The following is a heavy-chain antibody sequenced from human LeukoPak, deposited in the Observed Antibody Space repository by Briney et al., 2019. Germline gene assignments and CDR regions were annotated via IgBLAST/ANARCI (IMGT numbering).Heavy chain of an antibody. CDR3: ATYSTRNAREFQS. CDR1: GFTFSTYS. V-gene: IGHV3-21*01. D-gene: IGHD2/OR15-2a*01. Sequence: GGSLRLSCAASGFTFSTYSMNWVRQAPGKGLEWVSAISSDGKYIYYPDSVKGRFTVSRDNAKNSLYLQMNSLRAEDTAMYYCATYSTRNAREFQSWGQGTLVTVSS. J-gene: IGHJ1*01. CDR2: ISSDGKYI.